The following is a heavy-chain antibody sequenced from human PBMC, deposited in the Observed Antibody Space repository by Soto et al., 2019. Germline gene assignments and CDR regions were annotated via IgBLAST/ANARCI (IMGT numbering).Heavy chain of an antibody. CDR2: ISGSGGST. D-gene: IGHD1-26*01. Sequence: EVQLLESGGGLVQPGGSLRLSCAASGFTFSSYAMSWVRQAPGKGLEWVSAISGSGGSTYYADSVKGRFTISRDNSKNTQYLQMNSLSAEDTAVYYCAKSIRGSYPFDYWGQGTLVTVSS. CDR3: AKSIRGSYPFDY. CDR1: GFTFSSYA. V-gene: IGHV3-23*01. J-gene: IGHJ4*02.